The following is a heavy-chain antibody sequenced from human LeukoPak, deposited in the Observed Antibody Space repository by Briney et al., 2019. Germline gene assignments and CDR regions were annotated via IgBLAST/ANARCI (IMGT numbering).Heavy chain of an antibody. CDR1: GYTFTCYY. Sequence: GASVKVSCKASGYTFTCYYMHWVRHAPGQGLEWMGWINPNSGGTNYAQKFQGRVTMTRDTSISTAYMELRRLRSDDTAVYYCARVLCSSTSCYSSPWFDPWGQGTLVTVSS. CDR2: INPNSGGT. V-gene: IGHV1-2*02. D-gene: IGHD2-2*01. J-gene: IGHJ5*02. CDR3: ARVLCSSTSCYSSPWFDP.